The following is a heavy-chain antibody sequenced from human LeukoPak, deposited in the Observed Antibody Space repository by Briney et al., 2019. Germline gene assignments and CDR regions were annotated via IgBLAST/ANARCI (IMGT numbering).Heavy chain of an antibody. V-gene: IGHV3-21*04. CDR2: ISSSSSYI. Sequence: GGSLRLSCAASGFTFSSYEMNWVRQAPGKGLEWVSSISSSSSYIYYADSVRGRFTISRDNAKNSLFLQMNSLRAEDSALYYCATFPDVWGKGTTVTVSS. CDR1: GFTFSSYE. D-gene: IGHD2/OR15-2a*01. CDR3: ATFPDV. J-gene: IGHJ6*04.